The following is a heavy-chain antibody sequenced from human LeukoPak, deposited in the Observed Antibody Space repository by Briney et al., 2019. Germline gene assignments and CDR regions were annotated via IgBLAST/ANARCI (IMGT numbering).Heavy chain of an antibody. V-gene: IGHV1-24*01. Sequence: GASVKVSCKVYGYTLTELSMHWVRQAPGKGLEWMGGFDPDDGETIYAQKFQGRLTMTEDTSTYTAYMELSSLESEDTAMYYCSTETSRFFDWTLSYWRQGTLVTVSS. CDR2: FDPDDGET. CDR3: STETSRFFDWTLSY. J-gene: IGHJ4*02. D-gene: IGHD3-9*01. CDR1: GYTLTELS.